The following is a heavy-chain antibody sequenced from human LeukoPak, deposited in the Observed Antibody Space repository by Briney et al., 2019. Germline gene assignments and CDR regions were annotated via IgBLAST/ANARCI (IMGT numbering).Heavy chain of an antibody. CDR2: IYYSGST. J-gene: IGHJ2*01. Sequence: PSETLSLTCTVSGGSISSGGYYWSWIRQHPGKGLEWIGYIYYSGSTYYNPSLKSRVTISVDTSKNQFSLKLSSVTAADTAVYYCARAGSGTPYWYFDLWGRGTLVTVSS. CDR3: ARAGSGTPYWYFDL. V-gene: IGHV4-31*03. D-gene: IGHD3-10*01. CDR1: GGSISSGGYY.